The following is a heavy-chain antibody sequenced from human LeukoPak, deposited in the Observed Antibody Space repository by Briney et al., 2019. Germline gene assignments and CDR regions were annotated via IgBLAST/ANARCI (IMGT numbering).Heavy chain of an antibody. Sequence: PSETLSLTCTVSGVSISSSSYYWGWIRQPPGKGLEWSGSIYYSGTAYYNPSLRSRLTISVDTSKNQFSLTLTSVTAADTTVYYCARSVAGGKFFFDDWGQGTLVTVSS. CDR1: GVSISSSSYY. J-gene: IGHJ4*02. V-gene: IGHV4-39*01. CDR3: ARSVAGGKFFFDD. CDR2: IYYSGTA. D-gene: IGHD2-8*02.